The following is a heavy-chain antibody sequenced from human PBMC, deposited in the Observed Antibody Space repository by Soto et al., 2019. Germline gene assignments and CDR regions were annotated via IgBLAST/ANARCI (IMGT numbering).Heavy chain of an antibody. CDR1: GYTFTSYY. CDR3: ARGGAYDAAYYYYGMDV. D-gene: IGHD5-12*01. CDR2: INPSGGST. Sequence: ASVKVSCNASGYTFTSYYMHWVRQAPGQGLEWMGIINPSGGSTSYAQKFQGRVTMTRDTSTSTVYMELSSLRSEDTAVYYCARGGAYDAAYYYYGMDVWGQGTTVTVSS. J-gene: IGHJ6*02. V-gene: IGHV1-46*03.